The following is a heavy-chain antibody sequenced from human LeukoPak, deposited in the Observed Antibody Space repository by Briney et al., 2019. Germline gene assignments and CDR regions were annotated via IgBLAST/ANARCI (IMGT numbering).Heavy chain of an antibody. Sequence: SETLSLTCTVSGVPISSYYWSWIRQHPGKGLEWIGYIYYSGSTYYNPSLKSRVTISVDTSKNQFSLKLSSVTAADTAVYYCARDYYDILTGYYRRAFDIWGQGTMVTVSS. J-gene: IGHJ3*02. CDR2: IYYSGST. D-gene: IGHD3-9*01. CDR3: ARDYYDILTGYYRRAFDI. V-gene: IGHV4-59*06. CDR1: GVPISSYY.